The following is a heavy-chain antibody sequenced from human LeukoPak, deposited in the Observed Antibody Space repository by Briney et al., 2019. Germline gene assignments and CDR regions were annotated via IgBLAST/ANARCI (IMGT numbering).Heavy chain of an antibody. Sequence: SVKVSCTASGYTFTGYYIHWVRQAPGQGLEWMGRINPNSGGTNYAQKFQGRVTMTRDTSISTAYMELNRLTSDDTAVYYCAREPMVRDFNWFDPWGQGTLVTVSS. D-gene: IGHD3-10*01. CDR1: GYTFTGYY. V-gene: IGHV1-2*06. CDR2: INPNSGGT. CDR3: AREPMVRDFNWFDP. J-gene: IGHJ5*02.